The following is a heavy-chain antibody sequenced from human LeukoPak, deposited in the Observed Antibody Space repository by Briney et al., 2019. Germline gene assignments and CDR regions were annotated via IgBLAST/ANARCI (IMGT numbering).Heavy chain of an antibody. D-gene: IGHD3-10*01. CDR2: ISFDGGNK. V-gene: IGHV3-30-3*01. CDR3: ARGRSITLLRGVAMSDGFDI. Sequence: GGSLRLSCAASGFSFSTFAMRWVRQAPGKGLEWVAVISFDGGNKYYADSVKGRVTISRDNAKNSLYLQMNGMRAEDTAVYYCARGRSITLLRGVAMSDGFDIWGQGAMVTVSS. J-gene: IGHJ3*02. CDR1: GFSFSTFA.